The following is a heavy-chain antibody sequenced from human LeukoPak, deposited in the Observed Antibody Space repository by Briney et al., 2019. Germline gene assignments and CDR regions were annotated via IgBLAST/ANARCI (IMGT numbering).Heavy chain of an antibody. CDR3: ARYSGTYYHY. CDR2: IYHSGST. Sequence: PSETLSLTCAVSGYSISSGQYWGWIRQPPGKGLEWIGSIYHSGSTYYNPSFKSRVTISVDTSKNQFFLKLTSVTAADTAVYYCARYSGTYYHYWGQGTLVAVSS. J-gene: IGHJ4*02. D-gene: IGHD1-26*01. V-gene: IGHV4-38-2*01. CDR1: GYSISSGQY.